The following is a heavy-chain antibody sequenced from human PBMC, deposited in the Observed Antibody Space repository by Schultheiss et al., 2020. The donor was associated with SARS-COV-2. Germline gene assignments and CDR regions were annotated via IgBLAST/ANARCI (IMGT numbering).Heavy chain of an antibody. V-gene: IGHV3-30-3*01. Sequence: GGSLRLSCAASGFTFSSYAMHWVRQAPGKGLEWVAVISYDGSNKYYADSVKGRFTISRDNSKNTLYLQMNSLRAEDTAVYYCARERGTNWFDPWGQGTLVTVSS. D-gene: IGHD1-1*01. CDR2: ISYDGSNK. CDR1: GFTFSSYA. J-gene: IGHJ5*02. CDR3: ARERGTNWFDP.